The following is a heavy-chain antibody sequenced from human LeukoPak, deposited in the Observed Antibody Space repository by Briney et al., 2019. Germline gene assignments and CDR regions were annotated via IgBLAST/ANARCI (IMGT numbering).Heavy chain of an antibody. Sequence: GSLRLSCVASGFSFSNYGMSWVRQAPGKGLEWVSAISGSGGSTYYADSVKGRFTISRDNSKNTLYLQMNSLRAEDTAVYYCAKSPSFTLRHYYFDYWGQGTLVTVSS. CDR2: ISGSGGST. CDR3: AKSPSFTLRHYYFDY. CDR1: GFSFSNYG. V-gene: IGHV3-23*01. D-gene: IGHD2/OR15-2a*01. J-gene: IGHJ4*02.